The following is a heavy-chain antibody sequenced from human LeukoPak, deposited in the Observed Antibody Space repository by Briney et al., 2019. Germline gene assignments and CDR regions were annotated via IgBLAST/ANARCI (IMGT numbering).Heavy chain of an antibody. CDR2: ISSSGSTI. D-gene: IGHD3-10*01. Sequence: GGSLRLSCAASGFTFSSYEMNWVRQAPGKGLGWVSYISSSGSTIYYADSVKGRFTISRDNAKNSLYLQMNSLRAEDTAVYYCARDEGFGELFFDYWGQGTLVTVSS. V-gene: IGHV3-48*03. J-gene: IGHJ4*02. CDR1: GFTFSSYE. CDR3: ARDEGFGELFFDY.